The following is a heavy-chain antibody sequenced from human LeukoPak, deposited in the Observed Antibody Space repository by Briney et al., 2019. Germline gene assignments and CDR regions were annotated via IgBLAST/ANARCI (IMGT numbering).Heavy chain of an antibody. D-gene: IGHD4-11*01. J-gene: IGHJ4*02. CDR2: IYYSGST. CDR3: ARRNYSNYGGDFDY. V-gene: IGHV4-59*11. CDR1: GGSISSHY. Sequence: SETLSLTCTVSGGSISSHYWSWIRQPPGKGLEWIGYIYYSGSTNYNPSLKSRVTISVDTSKSQFSLKLSSVTAADTAVYYCARRNYSNYGGDFDYWGQGTLVTVSS.